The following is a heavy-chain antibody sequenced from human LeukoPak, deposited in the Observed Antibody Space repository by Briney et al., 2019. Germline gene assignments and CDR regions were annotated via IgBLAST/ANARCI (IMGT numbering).Heavy chain of an antibody. CDR2: IHYSGST. CDR3: ARAAAGTNSWYYFDY. D-gene: IGHD6-19*01. V-gene: IGHV4-30-4*01. Sequence: SETLSLTCTVSGDSISSGDNYWSWICQPPGKGLEWIGYIHYSGSTYYNPSLKSRVIISGDMSKNQFSLTLNSLTAADSAMYYCARAAAGTNSWYYFDYWGQGTLVTVSS. J-gene: IGHJ4*02. CDR1: GDSISSGDNY.